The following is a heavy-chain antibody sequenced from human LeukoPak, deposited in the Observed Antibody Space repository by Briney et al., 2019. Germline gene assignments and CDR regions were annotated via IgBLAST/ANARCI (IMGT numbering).Heavy chain of an antibody. CDR3: ARTWRYCSGGSCYTWDY. J-gene: IGHJ4*02. D-gene: IGHD2-15*01. Sequence: ASVKVSCKASGYTFTGYYMHWVRQAPGQGLEWMGRINPNSGGTNYAQKFQARVTMTRGTSISTAYMELSRLRSDDTAVYYCARTWRYCSGGSCYTWDYWGQGTLVTVSS. CDR1: GYTFTGYY. CDR2: INPNSGGT. V-gene: IGHV1-2*06.